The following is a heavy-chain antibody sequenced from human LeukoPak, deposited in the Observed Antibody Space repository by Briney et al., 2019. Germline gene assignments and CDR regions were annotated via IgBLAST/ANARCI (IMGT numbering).Heavy chain of an antibody. Sequence: GGSLRLSCAASGFTFSSYAMSWVRQAPGNGLEWVSAISGSGGSTYYADSVKGRFTISRDNSKNTLYLQMNSLRAEDTAVYYCAKHRLYYYDSSGYYFDYWGQGTLVTVSS. V-gene: IGHV3-23*01. D-gene: IGHD3-22*01. CDR3: AKHRLYYYDSSGYYFDY. J-gene: IGHJ4*02. CDR1: GFTFSSYA. CDR2: ISGSGGST.